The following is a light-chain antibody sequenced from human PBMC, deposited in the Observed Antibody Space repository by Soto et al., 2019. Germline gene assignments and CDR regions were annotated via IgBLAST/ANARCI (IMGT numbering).Light chain of an antibody. CDR2: DAS. CDR3: QQYNSYSL. Sequence: GARVTITCRASQSISSWLAWYQQKPGKAPKLLIYDASSLESGVPSRFSGSGSGTEFALTISSLQPDDFATYYCQQYNSYSLFGGGTKVDIK. V-gene: IGKV1-5*01. CDR1: QSISSW. J-gene: IGKJ4*01.